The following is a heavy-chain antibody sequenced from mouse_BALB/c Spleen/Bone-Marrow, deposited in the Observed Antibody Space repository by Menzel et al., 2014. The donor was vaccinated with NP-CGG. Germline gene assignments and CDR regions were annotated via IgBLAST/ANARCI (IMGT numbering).Heavy chain of an antibody. V-gene: IGHV1-4*01. J-gene: IGHJ3*01. CDR3: ARSYYDYGRAWFAY. Sequence: VQLQQSGAELARPGASVKMSCKASGYTFTSYTMHWVKQRPGQGLEWIGYINPSSGYTNYNQKLKDKATLTADKSSSTGYMQLSSRTSEDSVVYFCARSYYDYGRAWFAYWGQGTLVTVSA. D-gene: IGHD2-4*01. CDR2: INPSSGYT. CDR1: GYTFTSYT.